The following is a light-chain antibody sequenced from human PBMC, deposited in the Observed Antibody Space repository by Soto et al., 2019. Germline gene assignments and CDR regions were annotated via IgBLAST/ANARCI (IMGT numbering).Light chain of an antibody. CDR1: QNIRSR. CDR2: DAS. Sequence: EIQISQSPSTLSASLRERVTITCRASQNIRSRLAWFQQKPGKAPKLLIYDASSLESGVPQRFSGSGSGTEFTLTISRLQTDDFSTYYCQQYHSYSTFGPGTKVDIK. V-gene: IGKV1-5*01. J-gene: IGKJ1*01. CDR3: QQYHSYST.